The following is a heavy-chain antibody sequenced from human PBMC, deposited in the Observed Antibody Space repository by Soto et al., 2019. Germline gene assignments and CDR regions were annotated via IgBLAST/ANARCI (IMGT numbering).Heavy chain of an antibody. J-gene: IGHJ6*02. CDR3: ARDSDCHSTSCFFPPHV. CDR2: ISGGGSYI. V-gene: IGHV3-21*06. D-gene: IGHD2-2*01. CDR1: GFTFSDEN. Sequence: PGGSLRLSCSASGFTFSDENMSWVRQVPGKGLEWVSGISGGGSYIFYADSVQGRFSISRDNPKNSLFLEMNSLRVEGTAVYYCARDSDCHSTSCFFPPHVWGQGTTVTVSS.